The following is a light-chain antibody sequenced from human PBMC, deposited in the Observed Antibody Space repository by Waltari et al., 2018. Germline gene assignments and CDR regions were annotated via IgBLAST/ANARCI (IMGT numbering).Light chain of an antibody. Sequence: QSALTQPASVSGSPGQSITISCTGTSSDVGDYDYVSWYQQPPGKVPTLMIYDVSDRPSGVSNRFSGSKAGNTASLTISGLQADDAADYYCSSYASSNTLVFGGGTKLTVL. J-gene: IGLJ2*01. V-gene: IGLV2-14*03. CDR1: SSDVGDYDY. CDR3: SSYASSNTLV. CDR2: DVS.